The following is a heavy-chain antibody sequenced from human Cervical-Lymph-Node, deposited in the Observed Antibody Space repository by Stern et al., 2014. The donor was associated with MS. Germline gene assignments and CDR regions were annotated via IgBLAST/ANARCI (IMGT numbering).Heavy chain of an antibody. CDR3: ARGLCITIFGVCYYGMDV. CDR2: IIPIFGTA. V-gene: IGHV1-69*01. J-gene: IGHJ6*02. Sequence: VQLVESGAEVKKPGSSVKVSRKASGGTFSSYAISWVRQAPGQGLEWTGGIIPIFGTANYAQKFQGRVTITADESTSTAFMELSSLRSEDTAVYYCARGLCITIFGVCYYGMDVWGQGTTVTVSS. D-gene: IGHD3-3*01. CDR1: GGTFSSYA.